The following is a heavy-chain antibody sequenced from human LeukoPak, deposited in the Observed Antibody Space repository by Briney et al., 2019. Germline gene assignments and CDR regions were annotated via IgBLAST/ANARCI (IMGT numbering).Heavy chain of an antibody. J-gene: IGHJ4*02. Sequence: SVRVSCKASGGTFSSYAISWVRQAPGQGLEWMGRIIPILGIANYAQKFQGRVTITADKSTSTAYMELSSLRSEDTAVYYCARGRQSVQPYYFDYWGQGTLVTVSS. D-gene: IGHD1-1*01. V-gene: IGHV1-69*04. CDR2: IIPILGIA. CDR1: GGTFSSYA. CDR3: ARGRQSVQPYYFDY.